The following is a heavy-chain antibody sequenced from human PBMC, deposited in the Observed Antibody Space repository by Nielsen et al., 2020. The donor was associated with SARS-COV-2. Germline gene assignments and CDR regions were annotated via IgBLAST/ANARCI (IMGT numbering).Heavy chain of an antibody. D-gene: IGHD4-23*01. Sequence: GESLKISCAASGFTFSDYYMSWIRQAPGKGLEWVSYISSSSSYTNYADSVKGRFTISRDNAKNSLYLQMNSLRAEDTAVYYCARDGKVVRMDYWGQGTLVTVSS. J-gene: IGHJ4*02. CDR1: GFTFSDYY. CDR2: ISSSSSYT. CDR3: ARDGKVVRMDY. V-gene: IGHV3-11*05.